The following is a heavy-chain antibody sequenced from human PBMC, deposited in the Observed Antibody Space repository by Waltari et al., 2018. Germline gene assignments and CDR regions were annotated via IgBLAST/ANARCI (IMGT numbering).Heavy chain of an antibody. V-gene: IGHV4-34*01. CDR3: ARGYRWFDP. CDR2: ITQSGST. J-gene: IGHJ5*02. Sequence: QVQLQQWGAGLLKPSETLSLTCAVHGGSFSGYYWSWIRQSPGKGLEWNGEITQSGSTSYNPSLKSQVTISVDMSKNQFSLELSSVTAADTAVYYCARGYRWFDPWGQGTLVTVSS. CDR1: GGSFSGYY.